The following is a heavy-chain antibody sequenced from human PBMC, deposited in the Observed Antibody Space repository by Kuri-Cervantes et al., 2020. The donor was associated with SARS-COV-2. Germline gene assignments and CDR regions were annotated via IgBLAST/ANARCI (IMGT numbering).Heavy chain of an antibody. CDR1: GFTFSSYA. Sequence: ESLKISCAASGFTFSSYAMSWVRQAPGKGLEWVPAISGSGGSTYYADSVKGRFTISRDNSKNTVYLQMNSLRAEDTAVYYCARDERFLEWFQYYYYYYGMDVWGQGTTVTVSS. CDR2: ISGSGGST. V-gene: IGHV3-23*01. D-gene: IGHD3-3*01. CDR3: ARDERFLEWFQYYYYYYGMDV. J-gene: IGHJ6*02.